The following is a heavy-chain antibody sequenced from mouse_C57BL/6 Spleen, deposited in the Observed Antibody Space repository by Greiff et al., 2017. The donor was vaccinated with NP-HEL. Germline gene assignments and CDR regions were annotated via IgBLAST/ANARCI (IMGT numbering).Heavy chain of an antibody. Sequence: EVQGVESGGDLVKPGGSLKLSCAASGFTFSSYGMSWVRQTPDKRLAWVATISSGGSYTYYPDSVKGRFTISRDNAKNTLYLQMSSLKSEDTAMYYCARCPITTVVANDVWGTGTTVTVSA. D-gene: IGHD1-1*01. CDR1: GFTFSSYG. CDR2: ISSGGSYT. CDR3: ARCPITTVVANDV. J-gene: IGHJ1*03. V-gene: IGHV5-6*01.